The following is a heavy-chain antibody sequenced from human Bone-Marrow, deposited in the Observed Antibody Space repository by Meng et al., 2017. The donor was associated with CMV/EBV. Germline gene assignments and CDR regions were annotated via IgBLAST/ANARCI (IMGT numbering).Heavy chain of an antibody. J-gene: IGHJ4*02. CDR2: IVVGSGNT. D-gene: IGHD3-3*01. CDR1: GFTFTSSA. Sequence: AVKVSCKASGFTFTSSAVQWVRQARGQRLEWIGWIVVGSGNTNYAQKFQERVTITRDMYTSTAYMELSSLRSEDTAVYYCAAGIYDFWSGYSLGFWGQGTLVTVSS. CDR3: AAGIYDFWSGYSLGF. V-gene: IGHV1-58*01.